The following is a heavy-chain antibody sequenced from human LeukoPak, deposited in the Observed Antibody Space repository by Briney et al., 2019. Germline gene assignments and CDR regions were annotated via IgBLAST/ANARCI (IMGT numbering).Heavy chain of an antibody. J-gene: IGHJ3*02. Sequence: ASVKVSCKAPGYTFTGYYMHWVRQAPGQGLEWMGWINPNSGGTNYAQKFQGRVTMTRDTSISTAYMELSRLRSDDTAVYYCARGTPIGYCSGGSCQDAFDIWGQGTMVTVSS. CDR3: ARGTPIGYCSGGSCQDAFDI. CDR2: INPNSGGT. V-gene: IGHV1-2*02. CDR1: GYTFTGYY. D-gene: IGHD2-15*01.